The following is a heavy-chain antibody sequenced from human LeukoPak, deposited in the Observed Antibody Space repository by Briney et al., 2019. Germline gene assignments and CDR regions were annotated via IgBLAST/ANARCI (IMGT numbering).Heavy chain of an antibody. CDR3: ATGGYYDSSGYLIDY. J-gene: IGHJ4*02. CDR1: GGSISSGGYS. D-gene: IGHD3-22*01. Sequence: SETLSLTCAVSGGSISSGGYSWSWIRQPPGKGLEWIGYIYHSGSTYYNPSLKSRVTISVDRSKNQFFLKLSSVTAADTAVYYCATGGYYDSSGYLIDYWGQGTLVTASS. CDR2: IYHSGST. V-gene: IGHV4-30-2*01.